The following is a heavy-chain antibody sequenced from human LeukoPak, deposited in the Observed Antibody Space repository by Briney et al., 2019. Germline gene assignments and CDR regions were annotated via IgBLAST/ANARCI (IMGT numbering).Heavy chain of an antibody. D-gene: IGHD1-26*01. CDR1: GFTFSSYS. V-gene: IGHV3-21*01. Sequence: GGSLRLSCAASGFTFSSYSMNWVRQAPGKGLEWVSSISSSSSYIYYADSVKGRFTISRDNAKNSLYLQMNSLRAEDTAVYYCAGENRAPVVGATLSFDYWGQGTLVTVSS. CDR2: ISSSSSYI. J-gene: IGHJ4*02. CDR3: AGENRAPVVGATLSFDY.